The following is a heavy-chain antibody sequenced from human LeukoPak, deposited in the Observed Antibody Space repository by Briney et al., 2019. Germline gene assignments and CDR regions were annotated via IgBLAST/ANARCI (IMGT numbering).Heavy chain of an antibody. CDR1: GYTFTSYG. CDR2: ISAYNGNT. Sequence: VASVKVSCTASGYTFTSYGISWVRQAPGQGLEWMGWISAYNGNTNHAQKLQGRVTMTTDSSTRTVYMELRTLRADDTAVYYCARGTAMGRGVIPFDYWGQGTLVTVSS. D-gene: IGHD3-10*01. V-gene: IGHV1-18*01. J-gene: IGHJ4*02. CDR3: ARGTAMGRGVIPFDY.